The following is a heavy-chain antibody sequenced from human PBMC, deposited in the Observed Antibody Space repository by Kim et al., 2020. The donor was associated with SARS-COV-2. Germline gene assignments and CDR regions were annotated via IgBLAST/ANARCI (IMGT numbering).Heavy chain of an antibody. D-gene: IGHD3-10*01. Sequence: SVKVSCKASGGTFSSYAISWVRQAPGQGLEWMGGIIPIFGTANYAQKFQGRVTITADESTSTAYMELSSLRSEDTAVYYCARQIMVRGVIIKGNPFDIWGQGTMVTVSS. V-gene: IGHV1-69*13. J-gene: IGHJ3*02. CDR1: GGTFSSYA. CDR2: IIPIFGTA. CDR3: ARQIMVRGVIIKGNPFDI.